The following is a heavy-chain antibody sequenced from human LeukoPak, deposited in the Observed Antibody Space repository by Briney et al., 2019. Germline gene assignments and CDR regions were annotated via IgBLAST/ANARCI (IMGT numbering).Heavy chain of an antibody. J-gene: IGHJ4*02. D-gene: IGHD3-10*01. Sequence: SETLSLTCTVSGGSITNYYWSWIRQPPGKGLEWIGYIYPNGGANYNPSRGTNYNPSLKSRVAISADTSKNQSSLKLNSMTAADTAVYYCARGGVTLVRGVTIAYPFDYWGQGTLVTVSS. CDR3: ARGGVTLVRGVTIAYPFDY. CDR2: IYPNGGANYNPSRGT. V-gene: IGHV4-59*12. CDR1: GGSITNYY.